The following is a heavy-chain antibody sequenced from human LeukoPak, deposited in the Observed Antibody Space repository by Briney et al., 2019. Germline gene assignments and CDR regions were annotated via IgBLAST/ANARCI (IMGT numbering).Heavy chain of an antibody. D-gene: IGHD4-11*01. CDR3: ARTDMTAVTTVPNDY. CDR1: GFTFDDYG. CDR2: ISSSSYI. J-gene: IGHJ4*02. Sequence: GGSLRLSCAASGFTFDDYGMSWVRQAPGKGLECVASISSSSYIYYADSVKGRFTISRDNAKNSLYVQVIGLRAEDTAVYYCARTDMTAVTTVPNDYWGQGTLVTVSS. V-gene: IGHV3-69-1*01.